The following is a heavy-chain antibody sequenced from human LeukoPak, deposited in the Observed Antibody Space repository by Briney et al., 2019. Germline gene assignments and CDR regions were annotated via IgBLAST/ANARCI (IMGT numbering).Heavy chain of an antibody. CDR3: ARRQQLPRGAFDI. CDR1: GGSISSYY. J-gene: IGHJ3*02. Sequence: SETLSLTCTVSGGSISSYYWSWIRQPPGKGLEWIGYIYYSGSTNYNPSLKSRVTISVDTSKNQFSLKLSSVTAADTAVYYCARRQQLPRGAFDIWGQGTMVTVSS. V-gene: IGHV4-59*08. D-gene: IGHD6-13*01. CDR2: IYYSGST.